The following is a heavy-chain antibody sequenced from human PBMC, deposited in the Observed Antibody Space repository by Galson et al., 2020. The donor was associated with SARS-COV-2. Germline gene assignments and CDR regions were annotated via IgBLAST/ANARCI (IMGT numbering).Heavy chain of an antibody. J-gene: IGHJ5*02. V-gene: IGHV3-30*18. CDR3: AKDRRAGNQWLGLGGIHH. CDR2: TSYDGTNT. Sequence: TGGSLRLSCGASGFTINNYGMHWVRQAPGKGLEWMAETSYDGTNTYYADPVKRRFTISRDNSYNTVYLEMNSLRPDDTGVYYCAKDRRAGNQWLGLGGIHHWGLGTLVTVSS. CDR1: GFTINNYG. D-gene: IGHD6-19*01.